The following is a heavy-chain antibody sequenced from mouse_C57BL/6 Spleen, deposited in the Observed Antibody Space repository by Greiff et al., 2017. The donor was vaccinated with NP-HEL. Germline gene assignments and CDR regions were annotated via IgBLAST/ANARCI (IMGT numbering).Heavy chain of an antibody. D-gene: IGHD4-1*01. J-gene: IGHJ4*01. CDR2: ISYDGSN. CDR3: ARSNSDFMDY. CDR1: GYSITSGYY. Sequence: VQLQQSGPGLVKPSQSLSLTCSVTGYSITSGYYWNWIRQFPGNKLEWMGYISYDGSNNYNPSLKNRISITRDTSKNQFFLKLNSVTTEDTATYYCARSNSDFMDYWGQGTSVTVSS. V-gene: IGHV3-6*01.